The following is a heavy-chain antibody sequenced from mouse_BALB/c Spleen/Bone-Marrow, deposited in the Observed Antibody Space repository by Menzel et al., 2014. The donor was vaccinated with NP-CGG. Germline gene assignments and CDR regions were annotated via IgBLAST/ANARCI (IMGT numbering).Heavy chain of an antibody. V-gene: IGHV3-6*02. CDR3: SRGGDYFFDY. D-gene: IGHD2-13*01. Sequence: EVQLQQSGPGLVKPSQSLSLTCSVTGYSITSGYYWNWIRQFPGNKLEWMGYISYDDSNNYNPSLKNRISITRDTSKNQFFLKLNSVTTEDTATYYCSRGGDYFFDYWGQGTTPTVSS. CDR2: ISYDDSN. J-gene: IGHJ2*01. CDR1: GYSITSGYY.